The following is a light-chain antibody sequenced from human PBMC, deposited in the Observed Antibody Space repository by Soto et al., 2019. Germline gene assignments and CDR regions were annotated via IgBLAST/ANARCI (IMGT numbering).Light chain of an antibody. V-gene: IGLV2-14*01. J-gene: IGLJ1*01. CDR2: DVS. Sequence: QSVLTQPASVSGSPGQSITISCTGTSSDVGAYNSVAWYQHNPGKAPKLMIYDVSNRPSGVSSRFSGSKSANTASLSISGLLADDEADYYCSSYTSSSTLVFGTGTKLTVL. CDR3: SSYTSSSTLV. CDR1: SSDVGAYNS.